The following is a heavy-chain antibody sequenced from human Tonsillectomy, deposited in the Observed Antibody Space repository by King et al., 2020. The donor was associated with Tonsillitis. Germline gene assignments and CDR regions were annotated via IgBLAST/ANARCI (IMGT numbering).Heavy chain of an antibody. Sequence: QVQLVESGGGVVQPGGSLRLSCAASGFTFSTYGMHWVRQAPGKGLEWVAFIRFDGINKYYADSVKGRFTISRDNSKNTLYLQMNSLRPEDTAVYYCAKDWSPFVGRGATPADWGQGTLVTVSS. CDR3: AKDWSPFVGRGATPAD. CDR2: IRFDGINK. D-gene: IGHD1-26*01. CDR1: GFTFSTYG. J-gene: IGHJ4*02. V-gene: IGHV3-30*02.